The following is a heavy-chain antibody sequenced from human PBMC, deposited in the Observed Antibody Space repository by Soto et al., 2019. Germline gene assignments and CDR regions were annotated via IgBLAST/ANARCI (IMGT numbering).Heavy chain of an antibody. D-gene: IGHD6-6*01. Sequence: SETLSLTCTVSGGSISSSSYYWGWIRQPPGKGLEWIGSIYYSGSTYYNPSFKSRVTISVDTSKNQFSLKLSSVTAADTAVYYCEASSYYYMDVWGKGTTVTVSS. CDR2: IYYSGST. J-gene: IGHJ6*03. CDR3: EASSYYYMDV. CDR1: GGSISSSSYY. V-gene: IGHV4-39*01.